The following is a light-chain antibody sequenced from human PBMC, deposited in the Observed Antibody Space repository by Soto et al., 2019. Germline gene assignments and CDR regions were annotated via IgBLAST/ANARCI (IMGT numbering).Light chain of an antibody. J-gene: IGKJ1*01. V-gene: IGKV1-5*01. CDR1: QSISPW. Sequence: TRMTQSPSTLSASVGDRVTVTCRASQSISPWLAWYQQKPGKAPNLLIYDVSNLESGVPSRFSGSGSGTEFTLTISSLQPDDFATYYCQQYYNYPSIFGRGTKVDIK. CDR2: DVS. CDR3: QQYYNYPSI.